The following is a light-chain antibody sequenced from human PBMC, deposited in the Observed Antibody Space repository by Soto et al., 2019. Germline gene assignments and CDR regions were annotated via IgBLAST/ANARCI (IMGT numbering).Light chain of an antibody. CDR2: DAS. J-gene: IGKJ5*01. CDR3: QHYGSSPPGT. CDR1: QSISNNY. V-gene: IGKV3-20*01. Sequence: EIVLTQSPGTLSLSPRERATLSCRASQSISNNYIAWYQQKPGQAPRLLIFDASNRATGIPDRFSGSGSGTDFTLTICRLEPEDFAVYHCQHYGSSPPGTFGQGTRLEIK.